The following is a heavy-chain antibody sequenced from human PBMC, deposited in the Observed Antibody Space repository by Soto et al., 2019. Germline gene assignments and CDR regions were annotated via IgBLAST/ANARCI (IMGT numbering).Heavy chain of an antibody. J-gene: IGHJ6*02. D-gene: IGHD3-3*01. CDR1: GFTFSSYS. Sequence: PGGSLRLSCAASGFTFSSYSMNWVRQAPGKGLEWVSYISSSSSTIYYADSVKGRFTISRDNAKNSLYLQMNSLRDEDTAVYYCAQYKGIFGVVTDASCGMDFWGQGIIVTVSS. CDR3: AQYKGIFGVVTDASCGMDF. CDR2: ISSSSSTI. V-gene: IGHV3-48*02.